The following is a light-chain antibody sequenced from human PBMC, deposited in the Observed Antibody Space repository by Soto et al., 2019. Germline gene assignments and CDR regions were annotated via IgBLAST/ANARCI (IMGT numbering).Light chain of an antibody. Sequence: QLVLTQSPSASASLGASVKLTCTLSSGHSSYAIAWHQQQPEKGPRYLMKLNSDGSHSKGDGIPDRFSGSSSGAERYLTISGLQPEDEADYYCQTWGTGPVFGGGTKLTVL. J-gene: IGLJ2*01. CDR3: QTWGTGPV. CDR2: LNSDGSH. V-gene: IGLV4-69*01. CDR1: SGHSSYA.